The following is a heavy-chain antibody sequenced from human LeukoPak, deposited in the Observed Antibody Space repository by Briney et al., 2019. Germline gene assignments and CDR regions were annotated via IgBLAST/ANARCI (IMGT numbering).Heavy chain of an antibody. D-gene: IGHD6-19*01. J-gene: IGHJ4*02. CDR2: ISGSGGST. CDR3: AKEGSPVAGTYYFDY. CDR1: GFSVSNNY. V-gene: IGHV3-23*01. Sequence: GGSLRLSCAVSGFSVSNNYMNWVRQAPGKGLEWVSAISGSGGSTYYADSVKGRFTISRDNSKNTLYLQMNSLRAEDTAVYYCAKEGSPVAGTYYFDYWGQGTLVTVSS.